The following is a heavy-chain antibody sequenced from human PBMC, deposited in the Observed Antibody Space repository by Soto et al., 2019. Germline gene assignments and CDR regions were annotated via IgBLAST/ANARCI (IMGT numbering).Heavy chain of an antibody. D-gene: IGHD2-21*01. V-gene: IGHV4-34*01. J-gene: IGHJ1*01. CDR1: GGSFSGYY. CDR2: INHSGST. CDR3: ARALFRGYYYFQH. Sequence: SETLSLTCAVYGGSFSGYYWSWIRQPPGKGLEWIGEINHSGSTNYNPSLKSRVTISVDTSKNQFSLKLSSVTAADTAVYYGARALFRGYYYFQHWGQGTLVTVSS.